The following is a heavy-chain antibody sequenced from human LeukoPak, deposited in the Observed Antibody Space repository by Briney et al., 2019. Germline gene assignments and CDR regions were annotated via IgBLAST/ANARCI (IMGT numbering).Heavy chain of an antibody. CDR3: ARGGAYYYDSSGFNWFDP. Sequence: EASVKVSCKASGYTFTSYDINWVRQATGQGLEWMGWMNPNSGNTGYAQKLQGRVTMTTDTSTSTAYMELRSLRSDDTAVYYCARGGAYYYDSSGFNWFDPWGQGTLVTVSS. D-gene: IGHD3-22*01. CDR2: MNPNSGNT. J-gene: IGHJ5*02. CDR1: GYTFTSYD. V-gene: IGHV1-8*01.